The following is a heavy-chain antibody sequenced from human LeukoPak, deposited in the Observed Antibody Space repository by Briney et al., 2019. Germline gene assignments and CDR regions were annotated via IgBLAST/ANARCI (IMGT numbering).Heavy chain of an antibody. CDR3: ATLNRGVELRPWYAFDI. V-gene: IGHV4-39*01. D-gene: IGHD1-7*01. Sequence: SETLSLTCTVSGGSISSSSYYWGWIRQPPGKGLEWIGSIYYSGSTYYNPSLKSRVTISVDTSKNQFSLKLSSVTAADTAVYYCATLNRGVELRPWYAFDIWGLGTMVTVSS. CDR2: IYYSGST. CDR1: GGSISSSSYY. J-gene: IGHJ3*02.